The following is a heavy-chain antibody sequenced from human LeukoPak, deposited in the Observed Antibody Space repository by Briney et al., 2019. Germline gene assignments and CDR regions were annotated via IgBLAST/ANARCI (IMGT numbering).Heavy chain of an antibody. CDR3: ARHGEFQLLSVAFDI. J-gene: IGHJ3*02. D-gene: IGHD3-10*01. CDR1: GYSFTTYW. V-gene: IGHV5-51*01. Sequence: GESLKISCKGSGYSFTTYWIVWVRQMPGKGLEWMGILYPGDSDTRYSPSFQGQVTISADKSIRTAYLQWYSLKASDTAMYYCARHGEFQLLSVAFDIWGQGTMVTVSS. CDR2: LYPGDSDT.